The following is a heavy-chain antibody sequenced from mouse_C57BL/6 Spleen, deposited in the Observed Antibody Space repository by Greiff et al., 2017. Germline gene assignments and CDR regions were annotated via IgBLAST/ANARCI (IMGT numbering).Heavy chain of an antibody. CDR1: GFTFSSYG. Sequence: EVNVVESGGDLVKPGGSLKLSCAASGFTFSSYGMSWVRQTPDKRLEWVATISSGGSYTYYPDSVKGRFTISRDNAKNTLYLQMSSLKSEDTAMYYCARQGYYGTLWYFDVWGTGTTVTVSS. CDR2: ISSGGSYT. J-gene: IGHJ1*03. D-gene: IGHD1-1*01. CDR3: ARQGYYGTLWYFDV. V-gene: IGHV5-6*01.